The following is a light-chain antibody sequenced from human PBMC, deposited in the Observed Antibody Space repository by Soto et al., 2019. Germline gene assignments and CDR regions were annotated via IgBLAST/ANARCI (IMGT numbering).Light chain of an antibody. V-gene: IGLV1-40*01. CDR3: QSYDSSLSGYVV. J-gene: IGLJ2*01. Sequence: QAVVTQPPSVSGAPGQRVTISCTGRSSNIGAGYDVHWYQQLPGTAPKLLIYGHSNRPSGVPDRFSGSKSGTSASLAITGLQAEDEADYYCQSYDSSLSGYVVFGGGTKLTV. CDR2: GHS. CDR1: SSNIGAGYD.